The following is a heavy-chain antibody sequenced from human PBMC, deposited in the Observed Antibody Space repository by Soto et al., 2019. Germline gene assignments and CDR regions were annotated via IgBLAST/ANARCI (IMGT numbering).Heavy chain of an antibody. D-gene: IGHD5-12*01. V-gene: IGHV4-34*01. Sequence: SETLSLTCAVYGGSFSGYYWSWIRQPPGKGLEWIGEINHSGSTNYNPSLKSRVTISVDTSKNQFSLKLSSVTAADTAVYYCARAGKNVDIVATIMMGSNWFDPWGQGTLVTVSS. CDR3: ARAGKNVDIVATIMMGSNWFDP. J-gene: IGHJ5*02. CDR2: INHSGST. CDR1: GGSFSGYY.